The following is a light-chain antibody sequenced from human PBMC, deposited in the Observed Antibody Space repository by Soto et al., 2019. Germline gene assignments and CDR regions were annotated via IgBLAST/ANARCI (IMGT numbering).Light chain of an antibody. CDR3: AAWDNSLNGLYV. CDR1: SSSIGSNT. J-gene: IGLJ1*01. Sequence: QSVLTQPPSASGTPGQRVTISCSGSSSSIGSNTVNWYLQLPGTAPKLLIYNDNQRPSGVPDRFSGSKSGTSASLAISGLQADDEADYYCAAWDNSLNGLYVFGTGTKATV. CDR2: NDN. V-gene: IGLV1-44*01.